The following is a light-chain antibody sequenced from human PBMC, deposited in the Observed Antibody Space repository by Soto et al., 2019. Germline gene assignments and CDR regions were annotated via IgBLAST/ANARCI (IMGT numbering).Light chain of an antibody. CDR2: GAS. CDR3: QEFPRT. V-gene: IGKV3-20*01. Sequence: EIVWTQSNGTLSFSPGERATLSCRASQSVNSNYLAWYQQKRGQAPRLLIYGASSRATGIPDRFSGSGSGTDFTLTISRLEPEDFAVYYCQEFPRTFGQGTKVDI. J-gene: IGKJ1*01. CDR1: QSVNSNY.